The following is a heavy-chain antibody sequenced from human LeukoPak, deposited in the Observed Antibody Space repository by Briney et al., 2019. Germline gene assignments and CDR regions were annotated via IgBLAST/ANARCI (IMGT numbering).Heavy chain of an antibody. CDR2: IYPSDSDT. CDR3: ATTTVTNQYDAFDI. V-gene: IGHV5-51*01. D-gene: IGHD4-17*01. Sequence: GESLKISCKGSGYSFTNYWIAWVRQMPGKGLEWIGIIYPSDSDTRYSPSFQGQVTISADKSISTAYLQWSSLKASDTAMYYCATTTVTNQYDAFDIWGQGTMVTVSS. CDR1: GYSFTNYW. J-gene: IGHJ3*02.